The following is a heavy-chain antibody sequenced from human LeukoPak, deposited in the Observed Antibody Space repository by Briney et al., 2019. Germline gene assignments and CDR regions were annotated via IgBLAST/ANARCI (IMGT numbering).Heavy chain of an antibody. Sequence: SETLSLTCAVYGVSFSGYYWSWIRQPPGKGLEWIGETNHSGSTNYNPSLKSRVTISVDTSKNQFSLKLSSVTAADTAVYYCARLPDDSSGYYYVFDYWGQGTLVTVSS. CDR3: ARLPDDSSGYYYVFDY. V-gene: IGHV4-34*01. CDR1: GVSFSGYY. J-gene: IGHJ4*02. CDR2: TNHSGST. D-gene: IGHD3-22*01.